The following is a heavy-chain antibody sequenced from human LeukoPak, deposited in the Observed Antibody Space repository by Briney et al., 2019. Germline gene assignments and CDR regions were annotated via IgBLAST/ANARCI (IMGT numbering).Heavy chain of an antibody. CDR2: MNPNSGNT. J-gene: IGHJ6*03. CDR1: GYTFTSYD. CDR3: ARVSYGDYGYYYYMDV. Sequence: ASVKVSCKASGYTFTSYDINWVRQATGQGLEWMGRMNPNSGNTGYAQKFQGRVTMTRNTSISTAYMELSSLRSEDTAVYYCARVSYGDYGYYYYMDVWGKGTTVTISS. V-gene: IGHV1-8*01. D-gene: IGHD4-17*01.